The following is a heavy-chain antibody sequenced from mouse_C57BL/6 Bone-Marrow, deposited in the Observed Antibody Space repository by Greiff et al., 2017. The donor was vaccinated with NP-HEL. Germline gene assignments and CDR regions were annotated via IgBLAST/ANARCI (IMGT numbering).Heavy chain of an antibody. J-gene: IGHJ4*01. D-gene: IGHD4-1*01. CDR1: GYTFTSYW. CDR2: IDPSDSYT. Sequence: VQLQQPGAELVRPGTSVKLSCKASGYTFTSYWMHWVKQRPGQGLEWIGVIDPSDSYTNYNQKFKGKATLTVDTSSSTAYMQLSSLTSEDSAVYYCARGDWDPYAMDYWGQGTSVTVSS. V-gene: IGHV1-59*01. CDR3: ARGDWDPYAMDY.